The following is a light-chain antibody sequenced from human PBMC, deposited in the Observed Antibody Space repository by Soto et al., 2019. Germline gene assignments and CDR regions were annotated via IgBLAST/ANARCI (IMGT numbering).Light chain of an antibody. CDR3: SSYGGSNNVV. J-gene: IGLJ2*01. CDR2: EVS. V-gene: IGLV2-8*01. CDR1: SSDGGGYNY. Sequence: QSALTQPPSASGSPGESVTSSCTGTSSDGGGYNYVFWYQQHPGKAPKLTIYEVSKRPSGVPDSFSGSKSGNTASLTVSGLQADDEADYYCSSYGGSNNVVFGGGTKRTV.